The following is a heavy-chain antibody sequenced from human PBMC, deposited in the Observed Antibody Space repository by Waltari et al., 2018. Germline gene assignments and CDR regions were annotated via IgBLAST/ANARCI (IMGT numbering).Heavy chain of an antibody. V-gene: IGHV3-23*03. CDR2: ISGGGSDT. Sequence: EVQLLESGGGLVQPGGSLRLSCVVSGFTLSNYAMSWVRQAPGKGVEWVSVISGGGSDTYYADSVKGRFTISRDNSKNTLYLQMNSLRAEDSAVYYCAKGVRITTEGYWGQGTLVTVSP. CDR1: GFTLSNYA. D-gene: IGHD3-10*01. J-gene: IGHJ4*02. CDR3: AKGVRITTEGY.